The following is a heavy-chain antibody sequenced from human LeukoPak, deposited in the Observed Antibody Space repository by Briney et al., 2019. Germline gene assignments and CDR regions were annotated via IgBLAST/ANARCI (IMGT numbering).Heavy chain of an antibody. CDR3: ARDHSPIWFGELSPSDY. D-gene: IGHD3-10*01. CDR1: GYIFTNYA. V-gene: IGHV1-18*01. J-gene: IGHJ4*02. CDR2: ISTYNGNT. Sequence: ASVKVSCKASGYIFTNYAISWVRQAPGQGLEWMGWISTYNGNTKNAQKLQGRVTMTTDTSTSTAYMELSRLRSDDTAVYYCARDHSPIWFGELSPSDYWGQGTLVTVSS.